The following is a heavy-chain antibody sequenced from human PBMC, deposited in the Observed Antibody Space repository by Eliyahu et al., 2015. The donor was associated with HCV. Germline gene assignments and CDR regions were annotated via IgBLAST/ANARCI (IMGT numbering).Heavy chain of an antibody. Sequence: QITLKESGPTLVKPTQTLTLTCTFSGFSLSTSGVGVGWIRQPPGKGPGLACPLYCSVDKSYSPPLKSRLTITKDTSKNQVVLTMTNMDPVDTATYYCAQSRDFWSGSPMLFDIWGQGTMVTVSS. J-gene: IGHJ3*02. V-gene: IGHV2-5*01. CDR1: GFSLSTSGVG. CDR2: LYCSVDK. CDR3: AQSRDFWSGSPMLFDI. D-gene: IGHD3-3*01.